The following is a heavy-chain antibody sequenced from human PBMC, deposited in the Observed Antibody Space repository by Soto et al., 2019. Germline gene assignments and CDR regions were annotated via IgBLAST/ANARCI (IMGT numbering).Heavy chain of an antibody. CDR2: IYYSGST. CDR1: GGSISSSSYY. J-gene: IGHJ4*02. D-gene: IGHD5-18*01. Sequence: QLQLQESGPGLVKPSETLYLICAVSGGSISSSSYYWGWIRQPPGKGLEWIGSIYYSGSTYYNPSLKSRVTISVDTSKNQFSLKLSSVTAADTAVYYCASLDTAMAYDYWGQVTLVTLSS. CDR3: ASLDTAMAYDY. V-gene: IGHV4-39*01.